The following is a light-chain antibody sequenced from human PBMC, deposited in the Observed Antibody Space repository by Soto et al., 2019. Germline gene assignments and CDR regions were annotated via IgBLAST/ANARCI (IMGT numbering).Light chain of an antibody. CDR2: DVS. CDR3: QQRSNWPRT. J-gene: IGKJ1*01. CDR1: QNISSY. Sequence: IVLTQSPVTLSLSPGERATLSCRASQNISSYLIWYQQKPGQAPRLLMYDVSNRATGIPARFSGSGSGTDFTLIISSLEPEDLAVYYCQQRSNWPRTFGQGTKVEIK. V-gene: IGKV3-11*01.